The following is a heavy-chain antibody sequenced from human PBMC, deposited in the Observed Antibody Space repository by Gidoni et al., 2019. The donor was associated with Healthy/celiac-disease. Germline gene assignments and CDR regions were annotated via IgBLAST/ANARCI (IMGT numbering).Heavy chain of an antibody. J-gene: IGHJ1*01. Sequence: EVQLVETGGGGVQRGGCRRRSGAASGGTLGSDAMSWVRQAPGKGLEWVSAISCRGASTYYADSVKGRFTISRDNSTNALYLQMYSLRAEDTAVHYCAKDLWDYCDSCGYAECFQHWGQGTLVTVSS. CDR2: ISCRGAST. CDR1: GGTLGSDA. V-gene: IGHV3-23*04. D-gene: IGHD3-22*01. CDR3: AKDLWDYCDSCGYAECFQH.